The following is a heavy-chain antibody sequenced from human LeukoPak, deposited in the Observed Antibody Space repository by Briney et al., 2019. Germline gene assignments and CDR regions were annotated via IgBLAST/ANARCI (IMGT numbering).Heavy chain of an antibody. CDR3: AKEDIVVVPAAVSGEYYYYYMDV. CDR2: ISGSGGST. J-gene: IGHJ6*03. CDR1: GFIFGDYG. Sequence: GGSLRLSCTASGFIFGDYGMNWVRQAPGKGLEWVSAISGSGGSTDYADSVKGRFTISRDNSKNTLYLKMNSLRAEDTAVYYSAKEDIVVVPAAVSGEYYYYYMDVWGKGTTVTVSS. D-gene: IGHD2-2*01. V-gene: IGHV3-23*01.